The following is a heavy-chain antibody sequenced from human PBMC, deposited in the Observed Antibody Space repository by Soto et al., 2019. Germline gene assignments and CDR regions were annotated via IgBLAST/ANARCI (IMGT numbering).Heavy chain of an antibody. D-gene: IGHD5-12*01. CDR2: ISYDGSNK. CDR3: ARKPRYSGYDSYYFDY. Sequence: QVQLVESGGGVVQPGRSLRLSCAASGFTFSSYAMHWVRQAPGKGLEWVAVISYDGSNKYYADSVKGRFTISRDNSKNTLYLQMNSLRAEDTAVYYCARKPRYSGYDSYYFDYWGQGTLVTVSS. V-gene: IGHV3-30-3*01. J-gene: IGHJ4*02. CDR1: GFTFSSYA.